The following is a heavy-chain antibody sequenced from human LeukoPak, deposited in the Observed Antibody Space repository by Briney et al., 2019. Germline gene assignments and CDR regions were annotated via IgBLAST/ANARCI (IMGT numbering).Heavy chain of an antibody. CDR1: GFTFKRYH. D-gene: IGHD2-21*02. Sequence: GGSLRLSCAASGFTFKRYHMSWVRQAPGKGLEWVSSISGCGGNTYYADSVKGRFTISRDNSRSTLYLQMNSLRAEDTAVYYCARDLGTTTASLDCWGQGTLVTVSS. J-gene: IGHJ4*02. CDR2: ISGCGGNT. V-gene: IGHV3-23*01. CDR3: ARDLGTTTASLDC.